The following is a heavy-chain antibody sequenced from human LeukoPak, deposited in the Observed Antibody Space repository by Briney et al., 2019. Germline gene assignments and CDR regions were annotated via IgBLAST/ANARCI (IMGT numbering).Heavy chain of an antibody. V-gene: IGHV3-30-3*01. Sequence: PGRSLRLSCAASGFTFSSYAMHWVRQAPGKGLEWVAVISYDGSNKYYADSVEGRFTISRDNSKNTLYLQMNSLRAEDTAVYYCARSDYGDFPGDYWGQGTLVTVSS. D-gene: IGHD4-17*01. CDR1: GFTFSSYA. J-gene: IGHJ4*02. CDR2: ISYDGSNK. CDR3: ARSDYGDFPGDY.